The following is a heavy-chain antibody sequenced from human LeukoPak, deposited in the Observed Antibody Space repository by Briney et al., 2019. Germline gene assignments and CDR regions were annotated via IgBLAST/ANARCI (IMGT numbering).Heavy chain of an antibody. Sequence: ASVKVSCKASGGTFSSYAISWVRQAPGQGLEWMGGIIPIFGTANYAQKFQGRVTITADESTSTAYMELSSLRSEDTAVYYCAREGRGNNWFDPWGQGTLVTVSS. V-gene: IGHV1-69*13. J-gene: IGHJ5*02. CDR2: IIPIFGTA. CDR1: GGTFSSYA. CDR3: AREGRGNNWFDP. D-gene: IGHD1-26*01.